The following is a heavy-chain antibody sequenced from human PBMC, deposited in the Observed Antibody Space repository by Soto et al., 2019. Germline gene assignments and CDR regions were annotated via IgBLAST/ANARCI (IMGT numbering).Heavy chain of an antibody. V-gene: IGHV4-31*03. D-gene: IGHD5-18*01. Sequence: QVQLQESGPGLVKPSQTLSLTCTVSGGSISSGGYYWSWIRQHPGKGLEWIWYIYYSGSTYYNPSLKSRVTISVDTSKNQFSLKLSSVTAADTAVYYCARGHTAMPLGDAFDIWGQGTMVTVSS. J-gene: IGHJ3*02. CDR2: IYYSGST. CDR1: GGSISSGGYY. CDR3: ARGHTAMPLGDAFDI.